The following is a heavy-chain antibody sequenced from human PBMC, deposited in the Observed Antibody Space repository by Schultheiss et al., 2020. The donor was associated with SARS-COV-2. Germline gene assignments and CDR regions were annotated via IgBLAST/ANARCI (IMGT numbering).Heavy chain of an antibody. J-gene: IGHJ5*02. CDR1: GFTFSSYA. D-gene: IGHD1-26*01. Sequence: GGSLRLSCAASGFTFSSYAMHWVRQAPGKGLEWVAVISYDGSNKYYADSVKGRFTISRDNSKNTLYLQMNSLRAEDTAIYYCTKRTGEFGGSYYRVGHWGQGTLVTVSS. CDR3: TKRTGEFGGSYYRVGH. V-gene: IGHV3-30*04. CDR2: ISYDGSNK.